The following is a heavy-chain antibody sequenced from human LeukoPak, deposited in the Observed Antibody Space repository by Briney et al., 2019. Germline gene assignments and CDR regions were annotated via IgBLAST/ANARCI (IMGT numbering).Heavy chain of an antibody. Sequence: PGGSLRLSCAASGFTFSSYSMNWVRQAPGKGLEWASSISSSSSYIYYADSVKGRFTISRDNAKNSLYLQMNSLRAEDTAVYYCARESSSSRDAFDIWGQGTMVTVSS. V-gene: IGHV3-21*01. J-gene: IGHJ3*02. CDR2: ISSSSSYI. D-gene: IGHD6-13*01. CDR1: GFTFSSYS. CDR3: ARESSSSRDAFDI.